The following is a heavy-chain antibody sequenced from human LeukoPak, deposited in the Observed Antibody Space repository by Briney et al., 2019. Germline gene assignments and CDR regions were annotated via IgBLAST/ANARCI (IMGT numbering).Heavy chain of an antibody. CDR2: IGGGDT. J-gene: IGHJ4*02. CDR1: GFTFRNFA. V-gene: IGHV3-23*01. Sequence: GGSLRLSCSASGFTFRNFAISWVRQAPGKGLEWVSSIGGGDTHYADSVKGRFTISRDDSRSRVDLQMSSLRAEDTAVYYCAKDGQSFNSMYDYFDSWGQGTLVTVSS. CDR3: AKDGQSFNSMYDYFDS. D-gene: IGHD2-8*01.